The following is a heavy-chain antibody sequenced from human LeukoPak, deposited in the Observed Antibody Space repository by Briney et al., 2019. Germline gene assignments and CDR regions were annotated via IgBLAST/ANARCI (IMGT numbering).Heavy chain of an antibody. CDR3: ARDLYSSSLTSSDAFDI. D-gene: IGHD6-13*01. CDR1: GFTFDDYA. CDR2: ISWNSGSI. Sequence: GGSLRLSCAASGFTFDDYAMHWVRQAPGKGLEWVSGISWNSGSIGYADSVKGRFTISRDNAKNSLYLQMNSLRAEDTAVYYCARDLYSSSLTSSDAFDIWGQGTMVTVSS. J-gene: IGHJ3*02. V-gene: IGHV3-9*01.